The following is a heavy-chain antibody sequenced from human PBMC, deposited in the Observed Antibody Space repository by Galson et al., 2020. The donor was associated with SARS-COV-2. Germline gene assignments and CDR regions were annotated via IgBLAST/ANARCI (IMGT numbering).Heavy chain of an antibody. Sequence: GGSLRLSCAASGFTFSSYAMHWVRQAPGTGLERVAVISSDGSNNYYADSVNGRFTISRDNSKNTLYLQMNSLRAEDTAVYYCARGLLWFGELFPYFDYWGQGTLVTVSS. CDR1: GFTFSSYA. D-gene: IGHD3-10*01. V-gene: IGHV3-30*04. J-gene: IGHJ4*02. CDR3: ARGLLWFGELFPYFDY. CDR2: ISSDGSNN.